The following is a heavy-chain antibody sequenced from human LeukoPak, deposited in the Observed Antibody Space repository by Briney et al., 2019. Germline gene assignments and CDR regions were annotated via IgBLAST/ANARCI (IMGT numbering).Heavy chain of an antibody. D-gene: IGHD5-12*01. CDR2: RYVGGRD. J-gene: IGHJ1*01. CDR3: ANTTRVAPDGRAEYFQH. Sequence: SETLSLTCTVSGGSISSYSWSWIRQPPGKGLEWIGCRYVGGRDLYNPSLKSRVTISVDASEKQISLSLRSVTAADTAMYYCANTTRVAPDGRAEYFQHWGQGTLAIVSS. V-gene: IGHV4-59*03. CDR1: GGSISSYS.